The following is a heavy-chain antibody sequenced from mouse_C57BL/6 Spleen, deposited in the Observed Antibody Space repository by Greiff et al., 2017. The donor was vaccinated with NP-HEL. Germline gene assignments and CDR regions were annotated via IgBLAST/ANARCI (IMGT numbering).Heavy chain of an antibody. J-gene: IGHJ1*03. CDR3: ARTLYYDSRYWYFDV. CDR1: GYTFTSYW. D-gene: IGHD2-4*01. Sequence: QVQLQQPGAELVKPGASVKLSCKASGYTFTSYWMHWVKQRPGQGLEWIGMIHPNSGSTNYNEKFKSKATLPVDKSSSTAYMQLSSLTSEDSAVYYCARTLYYDSRYWYFDVWGTGTTVTVSS. CDR2: IHPNSGST. V-gene: IGHV1-64*01.